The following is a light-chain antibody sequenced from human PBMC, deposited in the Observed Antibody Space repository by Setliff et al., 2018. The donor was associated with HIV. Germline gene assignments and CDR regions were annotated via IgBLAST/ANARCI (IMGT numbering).Light chain of an antibody. V-gene: IGLV7-46*01. CDR2: NAN. J-gene: IGLJ3*02. CDR3: LLSYNGARSWV. Sequence: QAVVTQEPSLTVSPGGTVPLTCGSSTGPVTSDHYPYWFQQKPGQAHEILIYNANNSHFWTPVRFSVSLLGDRAALIISGAQPEYEADYHCLLSYNGARSWVFGGGTKVTVL. CDR1: TGPVTSDHY.